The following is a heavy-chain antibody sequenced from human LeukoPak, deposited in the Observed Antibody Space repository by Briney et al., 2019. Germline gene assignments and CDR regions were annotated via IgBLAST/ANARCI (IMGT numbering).Heavy chain of an antibody. J-gene: IGHJ6*03. CDR3: ARISSSPTPIHYYYMDV. CDR2: IIPIFGTA. V-gene: IGHV1-69*13. D-gene: IGHD6-13*01. CDR1: GGTFSSYA. Sequence: ASVKVSCKASGGTFSSYAISWVRQAPGQGLEWMGGIIPIFGTANYAQKFQGRVTITADESTSTAYVELSSLRSEDTAVYYCARISSSPTPIHYYYMDVWGKGTTVTVSS.